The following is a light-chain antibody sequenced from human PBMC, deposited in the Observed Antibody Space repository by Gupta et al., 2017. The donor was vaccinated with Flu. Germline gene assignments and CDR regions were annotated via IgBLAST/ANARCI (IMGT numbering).Light chain of an antibody. Sequence: SPSPLAASVGNKVTNTWRARQSIDTWLGLYQQKPGKAPKPLIYQASTLESGVPSRFSRRGSGTEFTLTISSLQPDDSATYSFQQYITYLTFGPGTKVEIK. CDR3: QQYITYLT. CDR1: QSIDTW. J-gene: IGKJ1*01. CDR2: QAS. V-gene: IGKV1-5*03.